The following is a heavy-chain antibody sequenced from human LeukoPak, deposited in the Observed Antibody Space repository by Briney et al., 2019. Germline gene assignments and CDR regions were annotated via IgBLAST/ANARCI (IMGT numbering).Heavy chain of an antibody. V-gene: IGHV3-48*03. CDR3: ARNGDSSGYPTPNWFDP. CDR1: GFTFSSYE. J-gene: IGHJ5*02. Sequence: GGSLRLSCAASGFTFSSYEMNWVRQAPGKGLEWVSYISSSGSTIHYADSVKGRFTISRDNAKNSLYLQMNSLRAEDTAVYYCARNGDSSGYPTPNWFDPWGQGTLVTVSS. D-gene: IGHD3-22*01. CDR2: ISSSGSTI.